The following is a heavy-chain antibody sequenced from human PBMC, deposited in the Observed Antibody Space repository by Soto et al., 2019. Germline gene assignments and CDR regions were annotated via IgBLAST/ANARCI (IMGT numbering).Heavy chain of an antibody. CDR3: ATYDSGGNFDF. V-gene: IGHV4-59*01. D-gene: IGHD3-22*01. Sequence: SETLSLTCTVSGGSISSYYWSWIRQTPGKGLEWIGYIFYFGSTNYNPSLKSRVTLSIDTSKNQLSLKLSSVTAADTAVYYCATYDSGGNFDFWGVETLVTVP. CDR1: GGSISSYY. CDR2: IFYFGST. J-gene: IGHJ4*02.